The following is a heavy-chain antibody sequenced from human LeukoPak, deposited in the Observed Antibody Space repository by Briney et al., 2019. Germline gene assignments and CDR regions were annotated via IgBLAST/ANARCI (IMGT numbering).Heavy chain of an antibody. Sequence: SETLSLTCTVSGGSISSSDYYWGWIRQPPGKGLEWIASIYYSGTTHYNPSLKSRVTISVDTSKNQFSLKLSSVTAADTAVYYCARRGYCSSTSCSFDYWGQGTLVTVSS. CDR1: GGSISSSDYY. D-gene: IGHD2-2*01. CDR2: IYYSGTT. V-gene: IGHV4-39*07. CDR3: ARRGYCSSTSCSFDY. J-gene: IGHJ4*02.